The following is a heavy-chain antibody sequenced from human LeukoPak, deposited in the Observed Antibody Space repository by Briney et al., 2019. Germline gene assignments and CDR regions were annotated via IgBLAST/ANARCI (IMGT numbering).Heavy chain of an antibody. J-gene: IGHJ4*02. V-gene: IGHV3-53*01. Sequence: GGSLRLSCAASGFTVNSKYMSWVRQAPGTGLEWVSVVYSGGQTYYADSVRGRFTVSRDISKNTMYLQMNSLRADDTAVYYCAKGASGSYYGPFDYWGQGTLVTVSS. CDR2: VYSGGQT. CDR3: AKGASGSYYGPFDY. D-gene: IGHD1-26*01. CDR1: GFTVNSKY.